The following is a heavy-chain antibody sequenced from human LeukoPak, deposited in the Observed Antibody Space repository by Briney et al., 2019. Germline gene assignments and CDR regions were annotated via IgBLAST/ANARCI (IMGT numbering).Heavy chain of an antibody. Sequence: SETLSLTCTVSGGSISSSSYYWGWIRQPPGKGLEWIGSIYYSGSTYYNPSLKSRVTISVDTSKNQFSLKLSSVTAADTAVYYCASQYSNYVGFDYWGQGTLVTVSS. J-gene: IGHJ4*02. V-gene: IGHV4-39*01. CDR3: ASQYSNYVGFDY. CDR2: IYYSGST. CDR1: GGSISSSSYY. D-gene: IGHD4-11*01.